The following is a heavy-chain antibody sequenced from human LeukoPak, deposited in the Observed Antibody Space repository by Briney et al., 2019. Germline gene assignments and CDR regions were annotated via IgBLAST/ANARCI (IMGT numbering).Heavy chain of an antibody. CDR3: ARDSSSWRNWFDP. J-gene: IGHJ5*02. D-gene: IGHD6-13*01. CDR2: IFHSGST. Sequence: PSETLSLTCTVSGGSINSNSYFWGWIRQPPGKGLEWIGNIFHSGSTYYNPSLKSRVTISVDTSKTQFSLKLSSVTAADTAVYYCARDSSSWRNWFDPWGQGTLVTVSS. CDR1: GGSINSNSYF. V-gene: IGHV4-39*07.